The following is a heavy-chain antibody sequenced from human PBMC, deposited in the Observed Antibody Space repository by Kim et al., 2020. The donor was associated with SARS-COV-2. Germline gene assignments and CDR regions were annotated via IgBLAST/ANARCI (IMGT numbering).Heavy chain of an antibody. CDR3: ARLRWELLGSNWFDP. Sequence: PSFQGHVTISADKSISTAYLQWSSLKASDTAMYYCARLRWELLGSNWFDPWGQGTLVTVSS. D-gene: IGHD1-26*01. V-gene: IGHV5-10-1*01. J-gene: IGHJ5*02.